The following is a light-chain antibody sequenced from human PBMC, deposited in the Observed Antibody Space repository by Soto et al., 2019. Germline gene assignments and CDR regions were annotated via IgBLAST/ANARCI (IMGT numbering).Light chain of an antibody. CDR1: QSVSSY. J-gene: IGKJ1*01. CDR3: EQYGSSPRT. Sequence: EIVLTQSPATLSLSPGERATLSCRASQSVSSYLAWHQQKPGQAPRLLIYDASNRATGIPDRFSGSGSGTDFTLTISRLEPEDSAVYYCEQYGSSPRTFGQGTRVDIK. V-gene: IGKV3-20*01. CDR2: DAS.